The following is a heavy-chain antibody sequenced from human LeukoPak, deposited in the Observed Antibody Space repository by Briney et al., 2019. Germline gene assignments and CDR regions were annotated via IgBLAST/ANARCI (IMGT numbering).Heavy chain of an antibody. Sequence: SETLSLTCAVYGGSFSGYYWSWIRQPPGKGLEWIGEINHSGSTNYNPSLKSRVTISVDTSKNQFSLKLSSVTAADTAVYYCARYGYSSSWYPIEYYYYYMDVWGKGTTVTISS. V-gene: IGHV4-34*01. J-gene: IGHJ6*03. CDR3: ARYGYSSSWYPIEYYYYYMDV. CDR1: GGSFSGYY. CDR2: INHSGST. D-gene: IGHD6-13*01.